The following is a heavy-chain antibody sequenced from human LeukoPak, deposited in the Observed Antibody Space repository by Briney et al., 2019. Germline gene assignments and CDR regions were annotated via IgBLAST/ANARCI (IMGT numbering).Heavy chain of an antibody. V-gene: IGHV3-23*01. CDR3: EKVRYNSGWPFDY. J-gene: IGHJ4*02. Sequence: GGSLRLSCAASGFTFSSYAMTWVGQAPGKGLEWVSGISGSGDSTYYADSVKGRFTISRDNSKNTFYLQMNRLSAEDTAVYYCEKVRYNSGWPFDYWGQGTLVTVSS. CDR1: GFTFSSYA. CDR2: ISGSGDST. D-gene: IGHD6-19*01.